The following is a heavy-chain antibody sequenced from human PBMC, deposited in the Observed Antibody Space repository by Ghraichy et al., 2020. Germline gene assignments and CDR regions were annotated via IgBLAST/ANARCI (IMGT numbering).Heavy chain of an antibody. J-gene: IGHJ4*02. CDR2: IYYSGST. Sequence: SETLSLTCTVSVGSISSSSYYWGWIRQPPGKGLEWIGSIYYSGSTHYNPSLKSRLTIFVDTSKNQFSLRLSSVTAADTAVYYCARHGIVKAVDSYFDHWGQGTLVTVSS. CDR3: ARHGIVKAVDSYFDH. V-gene: IGHV4-39*01. CDR1: VGSISSSSYY. D-gene: IGHD2/OR15-2a*01.